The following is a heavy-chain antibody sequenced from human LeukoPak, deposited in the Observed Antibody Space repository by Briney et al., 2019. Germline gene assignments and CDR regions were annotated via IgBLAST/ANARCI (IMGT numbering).Heavy chain of an antibody. J-gene: IGHJ5*02. D-gene: IGHD3-3*01. V-gene: IGHV4-30-2*01. CDR2: INHSGST. CDR1: GGSISSGGYY. CDR3: ARGSPFTIFGVVIVPHLNWFDP. Sequence: ASQTLSLTCTVSGGSISSGGYYWSWIRQPPGKGLEWIGEINHSGSTNYNPSLKSRVTISVDTSKNQFSLKLSSVTAADTAVYYCARGSPFTIFGVVIVPHLNWFDPWGQGTLVTVSS.